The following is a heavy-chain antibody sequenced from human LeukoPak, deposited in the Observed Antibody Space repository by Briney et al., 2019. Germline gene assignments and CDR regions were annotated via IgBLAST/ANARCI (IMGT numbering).Heavy chain of an antibody. J-gene: IGHJ4*02. CDR2: INHSGST. CDR3: ARLRPSWVPAAIPYCTNGVCYGYFDY. V-gene: IGHV4-34*01. Sequence: SETLSLTCAVYGGSFSGYYWSWIRQPPGKGLEWIGEINHSGSTNYNPSLKSRVTISVDTSKNQFSLKLSSVTAADTAVYYCARLRPSWVPAAIPYCTNGVCYGYFDYRGQGTLVTVSS. CDR1: GGSFSGYY. D-gene: IGHD2-8*01.